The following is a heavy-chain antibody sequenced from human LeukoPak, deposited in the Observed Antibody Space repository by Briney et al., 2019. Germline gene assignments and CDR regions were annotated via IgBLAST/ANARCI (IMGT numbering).Heavy chain of an antibody. V-gene: IGHV4-4*07. CDR2: IYTSGST. CDR3: AREGSPFVVVPAAMFSYYYYGMDV. Sequence: SETLSLTCTVSGGSISSYYWSWVRQPAGNGLGLIGRIYTSGSTNYNPSLKSRVTMSVNTSKNQFSLKLSSVTAADTAVYYCAREGSPFVVVPAAMFSYYYYGMDVWGQGTTVTVSS. CDR1: GGSISSYY. J-gene: IGHJ6*02. D-gene: IGHD2-2*01.